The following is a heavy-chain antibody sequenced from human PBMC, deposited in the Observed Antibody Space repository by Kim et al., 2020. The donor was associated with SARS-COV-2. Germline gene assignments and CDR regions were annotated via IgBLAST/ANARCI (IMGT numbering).Heavy chain of an antibody. CDR3: AAAVYYDSSGYYYSGSESFDI. CDR2: IVVGSGNT. J-gene: IGHJ3*02. V-gene: IGHV1-58*01. Sequence: SVKVSCKASGFTFTSSAVQWVRQARGQRLEWIGWIVVGSGNTNYAQKFQERVTITRDMSTSTSYMELSSLRSEDTAVYYCAAAVYYDSSGYYYSGSESFDIWGQGTMVTVSS. CDR1: GFTFTSSA. D-gene: IGHD3-22*01.